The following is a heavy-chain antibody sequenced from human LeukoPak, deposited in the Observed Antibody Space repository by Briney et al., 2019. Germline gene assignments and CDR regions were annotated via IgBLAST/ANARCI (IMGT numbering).Heavy chain of an antibody. CDR1: GYSFTSYW. CDR2: IYPGDSDT. CDR3: ARLLGSGWSRAEYFQH. J-gene: IGHJ1*01. V-gene: IGHV5-51*01. D-gene: IGHD6-19*01. Sequence: GESLKISCQGSGYSFTSYWIGWVRQMPGKGLEWMGIIYPGDSDTRYSPSFQGQVTISADKSISTAYLQWSSLKASDTAMYYCARLLGSGWSRAEYFQHWGQGTLVTVSS.